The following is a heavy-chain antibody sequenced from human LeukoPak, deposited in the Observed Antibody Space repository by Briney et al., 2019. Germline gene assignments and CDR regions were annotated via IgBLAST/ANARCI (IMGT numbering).Heavy chain of an antibody. CDR3: ARSRLLLDF. Sequence: ASVKVSCKTSGYTFITYHMHWVRQAPGQGLEWMGIISPSGGSTTYAQKFQGRVTMTGDTSTSTVYMELSSLRSEDTAVYYCARSRLLLDFWGQGTLVTVSS. D-gene: IGHD2-21*02. J-gene: IGHJ4*02. V-gene: IGHV1-46*01. CDR2: ISPSGGST. CDR1: GYTFITYH.